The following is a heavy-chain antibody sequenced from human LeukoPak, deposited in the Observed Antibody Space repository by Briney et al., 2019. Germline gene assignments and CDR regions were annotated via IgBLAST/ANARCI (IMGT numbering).Heavy chain of an antibody. CDR2: IYYSGST. CDR1: GGSISSSSYY. CDR3: ARDRSSYSSSWYFDY. V-gene: IGHV4-39*07. J-gene: IGHJ4*02. Sequence: SETLSLTCTVSGGSISSSSYYWGWIRQPPGKGLEWIGSIYYSGSTYYNPSLKSRVTMSVDTSKNQFSLKLSSVTAADTAVYYCARDRSSYSSSWYFDYWGQGTLVTVSS. D-gene: IGHD6-13*01.